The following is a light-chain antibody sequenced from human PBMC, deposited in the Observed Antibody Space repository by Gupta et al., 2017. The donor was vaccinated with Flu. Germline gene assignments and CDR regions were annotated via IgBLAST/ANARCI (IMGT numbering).Light chain of an antibody. Sequence: VNRASMASSSCRSRQILVQRYGNSYLSWLQKRPGQPTRIIMYKMSKRFAGVPDRFIGSGAGTDFTLQISRGEAEDVGVYYCMQVTQFPYTFGQGTKLEIK. J-gene: IGKJ2*01. CDR1: QILVQRYGNSY. CDR3: MQVTQFPYT. CDR2: KMS. V-gene: IGKV2-24*01.